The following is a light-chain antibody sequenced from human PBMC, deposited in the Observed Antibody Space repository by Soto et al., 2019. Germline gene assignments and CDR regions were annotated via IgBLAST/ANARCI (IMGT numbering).Light chain of an antibody. J-gene: IGKJ1*01. CDR1: QSVGSN. CDR3: QHYNNWPPTWM. CDR2: AAS. V-gene: IGKV3-15*01. Sequence: EIVMTQSPATLSVSPGERASLSCRASQSVGSNLDWYQQKPGQAPRLLIHAASTRATGIPARFSGSGSGTDFTLTISSLQSEDFAVYYCQHYNNWPPTWMFGQGTNVEIK.